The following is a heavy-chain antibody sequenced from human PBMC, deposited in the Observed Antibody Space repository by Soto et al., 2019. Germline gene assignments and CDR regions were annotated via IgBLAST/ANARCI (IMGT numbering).Heavy chain of an antibody. CDR2: MNPNSGNT. Sequence: QVQLVQSGAEVKKPGASVKVSCKASGYTFTSYDINWVRQATGQGLEWMGWMNPNSGNTGYAQKFQRTVTMTTNTSISRAYMELSRLRSEDTAVFYCASSTNDYADRHWGQGTLVTVSS. V-gene: IGHV1-8*01. J-gene: IGHJ4*02. CDR3: ASSTNDYADRH. CDR1: GYTFTSYD. D-gene: IGHD4-17*01.